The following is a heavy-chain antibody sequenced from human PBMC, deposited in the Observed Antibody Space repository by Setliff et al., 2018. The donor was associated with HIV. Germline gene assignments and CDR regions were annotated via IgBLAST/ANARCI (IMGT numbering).Heavy chain of an antibody. J-gene: IGHJ4*02. CDR2: IYYNGNA. CDR3: ASRWGSYYDTNGHPFDY. CDR1: GGSMRSIGYS. D-gene: IGHD3-22*01. Sequence: SETLSLTCAVSGGSMRSIGYSWTWIRQAPGKGLEWVGYIYYNGNAYYNPSLKSRVTISVDRSKNQFSLRLSSVTAADTAVYYCASRWGSYYDTNGHPFDYWGQGTLVTVSS. V-gene: IGHV4-30-2*01.